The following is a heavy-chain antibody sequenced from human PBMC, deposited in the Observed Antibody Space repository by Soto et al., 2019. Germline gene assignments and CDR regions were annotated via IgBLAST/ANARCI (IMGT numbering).Heavy chain of an antibody. Sequence: GESLKISCAASGFTFSSYWMSWVRQAPGKGLEWVANIKQDGSEKYYVDSVKGRFTISRDNAKNSLYLQMNSLRAEDTAVYYCARDSRYEDIVVVPAASAPGEDYWGQGTLVTVSS. CDR2: IKQDGSEK. CDR1: GFTFSSYW. CDR3: ARDSRYEDIVVVPAASAPGEDY. V-gene: IGHV3-7*01. J-gene: IGHJ4*02. D-gene: IGHD2-2*01.